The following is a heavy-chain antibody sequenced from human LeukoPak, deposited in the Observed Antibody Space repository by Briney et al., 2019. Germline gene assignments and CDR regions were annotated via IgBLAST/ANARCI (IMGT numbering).Heavy chain of an antibody. CDR3: ARESSYYDILTGYYWGGFDY. CDR2: ISSSSSYI. CDR1: GFTFSSYS. V-gene: IGHV3-21*01. D-gene: IGHD3-9*01. Sequence: GGSLRLSCAASGFTFSSYSMNWVRQAPGKGLEWVSSISSSSSYIYYADSVKGRFTISGDNAKNSLYLQMNSLRAEDTAVYYCARESSYYDILTGYYWGGFDYWGQGTLVTVSS. J-gene: IGHJ4*02.